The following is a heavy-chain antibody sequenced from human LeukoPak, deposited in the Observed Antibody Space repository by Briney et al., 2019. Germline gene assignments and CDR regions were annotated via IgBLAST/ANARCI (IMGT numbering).Heavy chain of an antibody. Sequence: GGSLRLSCAASGFTFSSYAMHWVRQAPGKGLEWVAVISYDGSNKYYADSVKGRFTISRDNSKNTLYLQMNSLRAEDTAVYYCAREDVVVTAVYYYYYGMDVWGQGTMVTVS. J-gene: IGHJ6*02. CDR3: AREDVVVTAVYYYYYGMDV. V-gene: IGHV3-30*04. D-gene: IGHD2-21*02. CDR2: ISYDGSNK. CDR1: GFTFSSYA.